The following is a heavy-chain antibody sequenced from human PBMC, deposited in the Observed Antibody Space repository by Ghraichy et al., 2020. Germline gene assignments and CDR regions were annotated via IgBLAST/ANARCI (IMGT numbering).Heavy chain of an antibody. V-gene: IGHV3-23*01. CDR3: GRGLRYCDY. CDR2: ISENGDVT. J-gene: IGHJ4*02. Sequence: GGSLRLSCTASGFNSGNYAMSWVRQAPGKGLEWVSSISENGDVTSYADSAKGRFTISRDNPKNTLYLQINSLRAEDTAIYYCGRGLRYCDYWGQGTLVTVSS. CDR1: GFNSGNYA.